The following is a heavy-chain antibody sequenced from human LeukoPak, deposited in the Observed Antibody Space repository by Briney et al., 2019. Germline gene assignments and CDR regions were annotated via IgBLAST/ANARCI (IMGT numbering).Heavy chain of an antibody. CDR2: ISSYNGNT. J-gene: IGHJ5*02. D-gene: IGHD2-2*01. V-gene: IGHV1-18*01. CDR3: ARIACSSSSCTYSGRRRLRGGSLDP. CDR1: GYTFNTYG. Sequence: ASVKVSCKASGYTFNTYGITWERQATGHGLEWMGWISSYNGNTRYAAKVQGRITVTKDTSASTTYLELRSLRSDDTAVYYCARIACSSSSCTYSGRRRLRGGSLDPWGQGTLVTVSS.